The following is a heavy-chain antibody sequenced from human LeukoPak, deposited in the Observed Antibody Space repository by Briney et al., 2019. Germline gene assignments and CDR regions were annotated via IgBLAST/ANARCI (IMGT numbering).Heavy chain of an antibody. V-gene: IGHV4-39*07. Sequence: PSETLSLTCTVSGGSISSSSYYWGWILQPPGKGLEWIGSIYYSGSTYYNPSFKSRVTISVDTSKNQFSLKLSSVTAADTAVYYCARSYGDTRGWGQGTLVTVSS. CDR2: IYYSGST. CDR3: ARSYGDTRG. D-gene: IGHD4-17*01. CDR1: GGSISSSSYY. J-gene: IGHJ4*02.